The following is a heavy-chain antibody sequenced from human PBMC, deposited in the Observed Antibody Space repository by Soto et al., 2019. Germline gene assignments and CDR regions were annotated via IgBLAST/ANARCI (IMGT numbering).Heavy chain of an antibody. CDR1: GGSISSGDYY. CDR3: ARVNIVLVPALISASSRYYFDY. Sequence: QVQLQESGPGLVKPSQTLSLTCTVSGGSISSGDYYWSWIRQPPGKGLEWIGYIYYSGSTYYNPSLKSRVTISVDTSKNQFSLKLSSVTAADTAVYYCARVNIVLVPALISASSRYYFDYWGQGTLVTVSS. D-gene: IGHD2-2*01. J-gene: IGHJ4*02. CDR2: IYYSGST. V-gene: IGHV4-30-4*01.